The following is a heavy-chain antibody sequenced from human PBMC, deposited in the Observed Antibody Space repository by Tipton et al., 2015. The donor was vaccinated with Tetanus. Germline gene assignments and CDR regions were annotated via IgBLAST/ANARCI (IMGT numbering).Heavy chain of an antibody. V-gene: IGHV3-7*01. J-gene: IGHJ6*03. D-gene: IGHD3/OR15-3a*01. CDR1: GFTFSSYA. Sequence: SLRLSCAASGFTFSSYAMHWVRQAPGKGLEWVANINRNGGADYYVDSVKGRFTISRDEAKKSVYLEMSSLTVGDTAVYYCARDRGEDWTNFYYMDVWGKGATVIVSS. CDR3: ARDRGEDWTNFYYMDV. CDR2: INRNGGAD.